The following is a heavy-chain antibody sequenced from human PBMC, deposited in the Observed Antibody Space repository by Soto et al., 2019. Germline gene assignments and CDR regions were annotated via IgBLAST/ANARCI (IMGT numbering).Heavy chain of an antibody. CDR3: ARGWVAYGGGYSMDV. Sequence: ASVKVSCKASGYTFTGYYMHWVRQAPGQGLEWMGWINPNSGGTNYAQKFQGWVTMTRDTSISTAYMELSRLRSDDTAVYYCARGWVAYGGGYSMDVWGQGNTVTFYS. CDR2: INPNSGGT. V-gene: IGHV1-2*04. CDR1: GYTFTGYY. D-gene: IGHD1-26*01. J-gene: IGHJ6*02.